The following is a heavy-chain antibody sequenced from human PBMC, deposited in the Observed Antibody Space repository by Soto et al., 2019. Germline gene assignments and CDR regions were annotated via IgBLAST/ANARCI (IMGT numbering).Heavy chain of an antibody. D-gene: IGHD2-15*01. CDR2: VWFDGSIK. CDR3: ARDPQDKEYYGMDV. J-gene: IGHJ6*02. CDR1: GFSFSNYG. V-gene: IGHV3-33*01. Sequence: GGSLRLSCAASGFSFSNYGMHWVRQAPGQGLEWLALVWFDGSIKYYGDSVRGRFTISKDNSKNTLYLHMQNLSADDTALYYCARDPQDKEYYGMDVWGQGTTVTVSS.